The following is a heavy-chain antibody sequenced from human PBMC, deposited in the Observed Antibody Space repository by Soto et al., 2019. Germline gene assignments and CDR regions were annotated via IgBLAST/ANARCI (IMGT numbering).Heavy chain of an antibody. V-gene: IGHV4-31*03. CDR1: GGSISSGGYY. J-gene: IGHJ3*02. Sequence: PSETLSVTCTVSGGSISSGGYYWSWIRQHPGKGLEWIGYIYYSGSTYYNPSLKSRVTISVDTSKNQFSLKLSSVTAADTAVYYCAGRYDYVWGSYRRNDFDIWGPRTMVTFSS. D-gene: IGHD3-16*02. CDR3: AGRYDYVWGSYRRNDFDI. CDR2: IYYSGST.